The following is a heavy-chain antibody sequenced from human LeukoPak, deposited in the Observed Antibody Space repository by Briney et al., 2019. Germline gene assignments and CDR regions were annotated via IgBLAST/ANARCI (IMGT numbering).Heavy chain of an antibody. Sequence: SETLSLTCTVSGGSISSGSYYWSWIRQPPGKGLEWIGYIYYSGSTNYNPSLKSRVTISVDTSKNQFSLKLSSVTAADTAVYYCARAGANRKMVRGVIIYGMDVWGQGTTVTVSS. CDR2: IYYSGST. CDR1: GGSISSGSYY. D-gene: IGHD3-10*01. CDR3: ARAGANRKMVRGVIIYGMDV. V-gene: IGHV4-61*01. J-gene: IGHJ6*02.